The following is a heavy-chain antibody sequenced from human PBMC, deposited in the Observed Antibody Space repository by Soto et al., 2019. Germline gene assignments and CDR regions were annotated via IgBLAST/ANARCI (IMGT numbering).Heavy chain of an antibody. CDR3: ARDLEGVTTVVTSYYYYGMDV. Sequence: QVQLVESGGGVVQPGRSLRLSCAASGFTFSSYGMHWVRQAPGKGLEWVAVIWYDGSNKYYADSVKGRFTISRDNSKNXLXLXXNSLRAEDTAVYYCARDLEGVTTVVTSYYYYGMDVWGQGTTVTVSS. D-gene: IGHD1-26*01. CDR2: IWYDGSNK. V-gene: IGHV3-33*01. CDR1: GFTFSSYG. J-gene: IGHJ6*02.